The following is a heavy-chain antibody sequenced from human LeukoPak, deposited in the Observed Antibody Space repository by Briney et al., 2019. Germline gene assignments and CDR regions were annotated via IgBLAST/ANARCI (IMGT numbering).Heavy chain of an antibody. Sequence: LGASVKVSCKASGYTFTGYYMHWVRQAPGQGLEWMGWINPNSGGTDYAQKFQGRVTMARDTSISTAYMELSSLTSDDTAVYYCSRGRADGYRGYDFGDYWGQGTLVTVSS. J-gene: IGHJ4*02. CDR1: GYTFTGYY. D-gene: IGHD5-12*01. CDR3: SRGRADGYRGYDFGDY. V-gene: IGHV1-2*03. CDR2: INPNSGGT.